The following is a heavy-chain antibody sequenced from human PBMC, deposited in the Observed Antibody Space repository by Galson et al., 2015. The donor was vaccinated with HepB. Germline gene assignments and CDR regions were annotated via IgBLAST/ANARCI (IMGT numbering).Heavy chain of an antibody. V-gene: IGHV3-33*01. CDR3: ARGYSSMWYSGLGY. J-gene: IGHJ4*02. CDR2: IWYDGSNK. Sequence: SLRLSCAASGFTFSSYGMHWVRQAPGKGLEWVAVIWYDGSNKYYADSVKGRFTISRDNSKNTLYLQMNSLRAEDTAVYFCARGYSSMWYSGLGYWGQGSLVTVSS. D-gene: IGHD6-13*01. CDR1: GFTFSSYG.